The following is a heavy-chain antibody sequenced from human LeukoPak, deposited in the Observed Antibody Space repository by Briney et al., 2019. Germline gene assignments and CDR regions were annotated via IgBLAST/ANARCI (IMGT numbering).Heavy chain of an antibody. J-gene: IGHJ4*02. V-gene: IGHV3-15*01. CDR2: IKSKTDGGTT. CDR3: TTDLWSDYVD. Sequence: GGSLRLSCAASGFTFSDYYMSWIRQAPGKGLEWVGRIKSKTDGGTTDYAAPVKGRFTISRDDSKNTLYLQMNSLKTEDTAVYYCTTDLWSDYVDWGQGTLVTVSS. D-gene: IGHD4-17*01. CDR1: GFTFSDYY.